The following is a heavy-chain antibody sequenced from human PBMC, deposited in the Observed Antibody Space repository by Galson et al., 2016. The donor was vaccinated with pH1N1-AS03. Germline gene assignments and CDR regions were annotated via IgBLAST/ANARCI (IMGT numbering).Heavy chain of an antibody. J-gene: IGHJ6*02. CDR1: GYKFTSYG. V-gene: IGHV1-18*01. CDR3: YYGMDG. Sequence: SVKVSCKASGYKFTSYGVSWVRQAPGQGLEWMGWISGYNINAKYAEKFQGRVTLTTDKSTSTAYFCARDGDIVIVPSAIDYYGMDGWGQGTTVTVSS. D-gene: IGHD2-2*01. CDR2: ISGYNINA.